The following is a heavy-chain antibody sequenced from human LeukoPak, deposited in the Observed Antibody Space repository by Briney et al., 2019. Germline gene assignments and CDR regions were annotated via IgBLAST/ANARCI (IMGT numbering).Heavy chain of an antibody. CDR1: GFTFSSYS. J-gene: IGHJ6*03. CDR2: ISSSSSTI. V-gene: IGHV3-48*01. D-gene: IGHD2-15*01. Sequence: PGGSLRLSCAASGFTFSSYSMNWVRQAPGKGLEWVSYISSSSSTIYYADSVKGRFTISRDNAKNSLYLQMNSLRAEDTAVYYCARLGGYCSGGSCYSANYYYYYMDVWGKGTTVTVSS. CDR3: ARLGGYCSGGSCYSANYYYYYMDV.